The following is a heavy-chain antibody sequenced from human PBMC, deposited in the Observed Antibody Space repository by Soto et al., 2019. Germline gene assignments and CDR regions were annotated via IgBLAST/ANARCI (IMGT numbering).Heavy chain of an antibody. J-gene: IGHJ5*02. D-gene: IGHD4-17*01. CDR3: ARDADGYGELRNWFDP. V-gene: IGHV3-33*01. Sequence: PGGSLRLSCAASGFTFSSYGMHWVRQAPGKGLEWVAVIWYDGSNKYYADSVKGRFTISRDNSKNTLYLQMNSLRAEDTAVYYCARDADGYGELRNWFDPWGQGTLVTVSS. CDR1: GFTFSSYG. CDR2: IWYDGSNK.